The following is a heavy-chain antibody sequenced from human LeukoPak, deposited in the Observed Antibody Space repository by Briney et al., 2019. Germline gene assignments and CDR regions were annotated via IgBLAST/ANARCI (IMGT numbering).Heavy chain of an antibody. D-gene: IGHD6-13*01. Sequence: ASVRISSKISGYTPLASSMPWVRHAPVNGRERVGGFDPEDGETIYAQKFQGRVTMTEDTSTDTAYMELSSLRSEDTAVYYCATDRGTLADAFDIWGQGTMVTVSS. J-gene: IGHJ3*02. V-gene: IGHV1-24*01. CDR2: FDPEDGET. CDR1: GYTPLASS. CDR3: ATDRGTLADAFDI.